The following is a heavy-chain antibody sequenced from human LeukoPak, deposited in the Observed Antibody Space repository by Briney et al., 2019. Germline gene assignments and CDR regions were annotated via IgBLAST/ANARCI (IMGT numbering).Heavy chain of an antibody. D-gene: IGHD2-15*01. J-gene: IGHJ4*02. CDR1: GFTFSSYA. CDR2: ISGSGGST. CDR3: AKVTGNCSGGSCYVDY. V-gene: IGHV3-23*01. Sequence: GGSLRLSCAASGFTFSSYAMNWVRQAPGKGLEWVSGISGSGGSTYYADSVKGRFTISRDNSKNTLYLQMNSLRAEDTAVYYCAKVTGNCSGGSCYVDYWGQGTLVTVSS.